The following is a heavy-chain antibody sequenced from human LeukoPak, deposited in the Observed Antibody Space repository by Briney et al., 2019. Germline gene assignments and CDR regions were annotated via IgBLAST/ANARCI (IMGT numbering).Heavy chain of an antibody. V-gene: IGHV5-51*01. CDR3: ATSPRSTGWIYYFDY. J-gene: IGHJ4*02. CDR1: GYSFTSYW. Sequence: GESLKISCKGSGYSFTSYWIGWVRQMPGKGLEWMGIIYPDDSDTRYSPSFQGQVTISADKSISTAYLRWSSLKASDTAMYYCATSPRSTGWIYYFDYWGQGALVTVSS. D-gene: IGHD6-19*01. CDR2: IYPDDSDT.